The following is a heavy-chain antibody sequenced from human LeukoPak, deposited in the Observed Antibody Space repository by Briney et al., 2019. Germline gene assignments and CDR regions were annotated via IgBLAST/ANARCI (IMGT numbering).Heavy chain of an antibody. CDR3: ATRKQWSLFDY. Sequence: GRSLRLSCAASGFTFSSYGMHWVRQAPGKGLEWVAVISYDGSNKYYADSVKGRFTISRDNSKNTLYLQMNSLRAEDTAVYYCATRKQWSLFDYWGQGTLVTVSS. CDR2: ISYDGSNK. V-gene: IGHV3-30*03. D-gene: IGHD5-18*01. CDR1: GFTFSSYG. J-gene: IGHJ4*02.